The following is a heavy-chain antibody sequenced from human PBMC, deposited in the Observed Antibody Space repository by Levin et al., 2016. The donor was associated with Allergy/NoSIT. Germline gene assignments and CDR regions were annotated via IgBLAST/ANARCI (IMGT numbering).Heavy chain of an antibody. Sequence: GSLRLSCAASGFTFSSYAMHWVRQAPGKGLEWVAVISYDGSNKYYADSVKGRFTISRDNSKNTLYLQMNSLRAEDTAVYYCARDRLATIIYYYYYYGMDVWGQGTTVTVSS. V-gene: IGHV3-30*04. D-gene: IGHD5-12*01. CDR2: ISYDGSNK. J-gene: IGHJ6*02. CDR3: ARDRLATIIYYYYYYGMDV. CDR1: GFTFSSYA.